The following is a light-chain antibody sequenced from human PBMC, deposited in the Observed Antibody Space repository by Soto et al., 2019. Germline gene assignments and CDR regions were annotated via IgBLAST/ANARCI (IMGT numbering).Light chain of an antibody. J-gene: IGLJ2*01. CDR2: DVS. CDR3: SSYTRSSSVI. CDR1: SSDVGAYDY. V-gene: IGLV2-14*01. Sequence: QSALTQPASVSGSPGQSITISCTGTSSDVGAYDYVSWYQQYPGTAPKLMTYDVSNRPSGVSTRFSGSKSGNTASLTISGLQAEDEADYYCSSYTRSSSVIFGGGTKVTVL.